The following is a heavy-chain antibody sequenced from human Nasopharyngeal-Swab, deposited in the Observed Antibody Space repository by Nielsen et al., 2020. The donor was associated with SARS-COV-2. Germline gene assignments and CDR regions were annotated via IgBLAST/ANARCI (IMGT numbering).Heavy chain of an antibody. CDR1: GGSISSSSYY. D-gene: IGHD5-12*01. J-gene: IGHJ5*02. CDR2: IYYSGST. CDR3: ARQNGYSGYDLAANWFDP. V-gene: IGHV4-39*01. Sequence: SETLSLTCTVSGGSISSSSYYWGWHRQPPGKGLEWIGSIYYSGSTYYNPSLKIRFTITVDTSKNQFSLKLSSVTAADTAVYYCARQNGYSGYDLAANWFDPWGQGTLVTVSS.